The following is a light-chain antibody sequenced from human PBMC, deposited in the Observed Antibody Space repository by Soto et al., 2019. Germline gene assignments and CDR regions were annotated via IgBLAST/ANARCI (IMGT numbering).Light chain of an antibody. CDR3: SSYAGSNNFVV. CDR2: EVS. J-gene: IGLJ2*01. Sequence: QSALTQPPSESGYPGQSVTISCTGTSSDVGGYNYVSWYQQHPGKAPKLMIYEVSKRPSGVPDRFSGSKSGNTASLTVSGLQAEDEADYYCSSYAGSNNFVVFGGGTKLTVL. V-gene: IGLV2-8*01. CDR1: SSDVGGYNY.